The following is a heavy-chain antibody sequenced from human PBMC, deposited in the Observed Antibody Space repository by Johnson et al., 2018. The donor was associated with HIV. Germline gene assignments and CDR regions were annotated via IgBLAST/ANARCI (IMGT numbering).Heavy chain of an antibody. D-gene: IGHD3-10*01. CDR1: GFTFSDYY. J-gene: IGHJ3*02. V-gene: IGHV3-11*04. CDR2: ISSSGSTI. Sequence: VQLVESGGGLVKPGGSLRLSCAASGFTFSDYYMSWIRQAPGKGLEWVSYISSSGSTIYYADSVKGRFTISRDNAKNSLYLQMNSLRAEDTAVFYCATLMGETYYYGSGSHGAFDIWGQGTMVTVSS. CDR3: ATLMGETYYYGSGSHGAFDI.